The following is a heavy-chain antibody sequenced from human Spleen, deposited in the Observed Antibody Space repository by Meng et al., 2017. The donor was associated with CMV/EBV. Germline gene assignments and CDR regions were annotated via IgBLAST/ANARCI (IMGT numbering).Heavy chain of an antibody. CDR2: ISGSGGST. D-gene: IGHD3-22*01. CDR1: GFTFSSYA. V-gene: IGHV3-23*01. Sequence: GESLKISCAASGFTFSSYAMSWVRQAPGKGLEWVSAISGSGGSTYYADSVKGRFTISRDDAKNSLYLQMNSLRAEDTAVYYCARDLNYYATSGYYYKGAFDIWGQGTMVTVSS. J-gene: IGHJ3*02. CDR3: ARDLNYYATSGYYYKGAFDI.